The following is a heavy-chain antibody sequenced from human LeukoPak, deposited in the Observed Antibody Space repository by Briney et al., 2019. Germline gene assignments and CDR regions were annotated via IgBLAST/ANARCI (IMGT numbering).Heavy chain of an antibody. V-gene: IGHV1-46*01. J-gene: IGHJ4*02. Sequence: ASVEVSCKASGYTFTSYYMHWVRQAPGQGLEWMGIINPSGGSTSYAQKFQGRVTMTRDASTSTVYMELSSLRSEDTAVYYCARDIKVRSSGWYALYYFDYWGQGTLVTVSS. CDR2: INPSGGST. D-gene: IGHD6-19*01. CDR1: GYTFTSYY. CDR3: ARDIKVRSSGWYALYYFDY.